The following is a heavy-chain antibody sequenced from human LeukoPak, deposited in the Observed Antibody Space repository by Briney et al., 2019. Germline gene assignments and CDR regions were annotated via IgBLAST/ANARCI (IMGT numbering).Heavy chain of an antibody. CDR1: GGSFSGYY. J-gene: IGHJ1*01. V-gene: IGHV4-34*01. CDR2: VNHSGST. Sequence: SETLSLTCAVYGGSFSGYYWSWIRQPPGKGLVGIGEVNHSGSTHYNPSLKSRVTISVDTSKNQFSLKLSSVTAADTDVYYCAREEAQLGEFDNWGRGTLVTVSS. D-gene: IGHD6-13*01. CDR3: AREEAQLGEFDN.